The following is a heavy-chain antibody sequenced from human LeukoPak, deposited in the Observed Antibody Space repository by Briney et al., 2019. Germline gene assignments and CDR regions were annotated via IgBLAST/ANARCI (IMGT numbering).Heavy chain of an antibody. J-gene: IGHJ5*02. Sequence: SETLSLTCTVSGASISSGSYYWSWIRQPAGKGLEWIGRIYTRGSTNYNPSLKSRVTISVDTSKNRFSLKLSSVTAADTAVYYCARGVGGYCSGGSCYSEPNWFDPWGQGTLVTVSS. CDR3: ARGVGGYCSGGSCYSEPNWFDP. CDR1: GASISSGSYY. D-gene: IGHD2-15*01. CDR2: IYTRGST. V-gene: IGHV4-61*02.